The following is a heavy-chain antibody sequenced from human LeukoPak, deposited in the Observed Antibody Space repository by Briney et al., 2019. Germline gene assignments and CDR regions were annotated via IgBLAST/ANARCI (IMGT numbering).Heavy chain of an antibody. V-gene: IGHV4-39*07. D-gene: IGHD2-8*01. J-gene: IGHJ4*02. CDR1: GGSISSSSYY. CDR3: ARGYCTNGVCYTIDY. CDR2: INHSGST. Sequence: SETLSLTCTVSGGSISSSSYYWGWIRQPPGKGLEWIGEINHSGSTNYNPSLKSRVTISVDTSKNQFSLKLSSVTAADTAVYYCARGYCTNGVCYTIDYWGQGTLVTVSS.